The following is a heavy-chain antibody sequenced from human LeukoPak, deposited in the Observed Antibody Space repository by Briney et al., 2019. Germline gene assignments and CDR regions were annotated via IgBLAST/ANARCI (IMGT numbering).Heavy chain of an antibody. D-gene: IGHD3-3*01. CDR3: ARDFSDY. Sequence: GGSLRLSCAASGFTFSSYSMNWVRQAPGKGLEWVSYISSSSSTIYCADSVKGRFTISRDNAKNSLYLQVNSLRAEDTAVYYCARDFSDYWGQGTLVTVSS. CDR1: GFTFSSYS. J-gene: IGHJ4*02. CDR2: ISSSSSTI. V-gene: IGHV3-48*04.